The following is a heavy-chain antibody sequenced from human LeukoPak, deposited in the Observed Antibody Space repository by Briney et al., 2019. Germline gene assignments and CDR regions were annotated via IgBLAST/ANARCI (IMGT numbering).Heavy chain of an antibody. V-gene: IGHV1-8*01. Sequence: ASVKVSCKASGYTFTSYAINWVLQATGQGLEWMGWMNPNSGNTGYAQKFQGRVTMTRNTSKSTAYMELSSLRSEDTAVYYCARGSLGFGELHWGQGTLVTVSS. CDR2: MNPNSGNT. D-gene: IGHD3-10*01. CDR3: ARGSLGFGELH. J-gene: IGHJ4*02. CDR1: GYTFTSYA.